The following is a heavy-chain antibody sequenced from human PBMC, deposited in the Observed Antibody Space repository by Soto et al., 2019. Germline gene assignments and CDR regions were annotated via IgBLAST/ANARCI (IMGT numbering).Heavy chain of an antibody. CDR2: TWSDESRT. CDR1: GFTFSSYG. V-gene: IGHV3-33*01. CDR3: ARGRPGAISTIPLHDN. D-gene: IGHD3-22*01. J-gene: IGHJ4*02. Sequence: QVQLVESGGGVVQPGRSLRLSCTASGFTFSSYGMHWVRQAPGKGLEWVAITWSDESRTYYADSLKGRFIISRDNSKNTLLLQMYSLRAEDTAVYYCARGRPGAISTIPLHDNWCQGPMVTVSS.